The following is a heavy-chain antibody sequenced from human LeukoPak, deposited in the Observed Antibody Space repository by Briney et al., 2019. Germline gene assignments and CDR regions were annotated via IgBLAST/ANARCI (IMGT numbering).Heavy chain of an antibody. V-gene: IGHV3-30*02. J-gene: IGHJ6*03. CDR2: IRYDGSNK. CDR1: GFTFSSYG. D-gene: IGHD5-18*01. CDR3: AKSGNSYGSRLPYYMDV. Sequence: GGSLRLSCAASGFTFSSYGMHWVRQAPGKGLEWVAFIRYDGSNKYYADSVKGRFTISRDNSKNTLYLQMNSLRAEDTAVYYCAKSGNSYGSRLPYYMDVWGKGTTVTISS.